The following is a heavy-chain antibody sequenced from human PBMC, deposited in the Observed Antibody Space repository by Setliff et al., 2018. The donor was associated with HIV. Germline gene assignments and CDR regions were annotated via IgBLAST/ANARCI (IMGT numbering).Heavy chain of an antibody. CDR2: IYPGDSDT. Sequence: LKISCKGSGYTFPSYWIDWVRQMPGKGLEWMGIIYPGDSDTRYSPSFQGRVTISADKSINTAYLQWSSLQASDTAMYYCARRASKASLDYWGQGTLVTVSS. V-gene: IGHV5-51*01. CDR3: ARRASKASLDY. CDR1: GYTFPSYW. J-gene: IGHJ4*02.